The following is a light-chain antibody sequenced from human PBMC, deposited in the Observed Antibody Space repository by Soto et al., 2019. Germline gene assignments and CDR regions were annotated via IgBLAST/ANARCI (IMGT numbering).Light chain of an antibody. CDR3: QQYESSLWT. V-gene: IGKV3-20*01. J-gene: IGKJ1*01. CDR1: QTVSGSY. CDR2: GAS. Sequence: IVLTQSPGTLSLSPGERATLSCRASQTVSGSYLAWYQQRPGQAPRLLIYGASSRATGIPDRFSGSGSGTDFTLTISRLEPEDFAVYYCQQYESSLWTFGQGTKVDIK.